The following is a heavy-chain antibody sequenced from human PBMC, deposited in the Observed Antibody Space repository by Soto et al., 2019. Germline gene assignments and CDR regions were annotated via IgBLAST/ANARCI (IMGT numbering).Heavy chain of an antibody. CDR2: IFPGDSDT. CDR1: GYTFTNYW. Sequence: GESLKISCKAIGYTFTNYWIGWVRQTPGKGLEWMGIIFPGDSDTRYNPSFEGQVTVSADESISTAYLQWNTLKASDTALYYCVRPNFGALTHFDFWGQGTLVTVSS. CDR3: VRPNFGALTHFDF. J-gene: IGHJ4*02. V-gene: IGHV5-51*01. D-gene: IGHD3-16*01.